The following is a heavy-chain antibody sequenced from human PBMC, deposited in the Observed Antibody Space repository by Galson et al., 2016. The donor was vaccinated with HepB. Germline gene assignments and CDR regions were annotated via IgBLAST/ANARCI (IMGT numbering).Heavy chain of an antibody. Sequence: LSLTCTVYSGSFSGYSWSWIRQPPGKGLEWIGEVNHSGSTNYNPSLKSRVTVSEDTTKMHFSLNMRSVTAADTAVYYCVREKQFGSGPFGMDVWGQGTTVTVSS. J-gene: IGHJ6*02. CDR1: SGSFSGYS. V-gene: IGHV4-34*01. CDR2: VNHSGST. D-gene: IGHD3-10*01. CDR3: VREKQFGSGPFGMDV.